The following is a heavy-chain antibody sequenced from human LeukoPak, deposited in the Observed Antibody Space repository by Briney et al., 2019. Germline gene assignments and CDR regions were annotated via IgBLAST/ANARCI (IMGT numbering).Heavy chain of an antibody. J-gene: IGHJ4*02. D-gene: IGHD3-16*02. CDR2: ISYDKSDK. CDR3: ARDIESGYFDY. Sequence: GRSLRLSCAASGFTFSSYDMHWVRQAPGKGLEWVAVISYDKSDKYCADSVKGRFTISRDNSKNTLYLQMNSLRAEDTAVYYCARDIESGYFDYWGQGTLVTVSS. CDR1: GFTFSSYD. V-gene: IGHV3-33*08.